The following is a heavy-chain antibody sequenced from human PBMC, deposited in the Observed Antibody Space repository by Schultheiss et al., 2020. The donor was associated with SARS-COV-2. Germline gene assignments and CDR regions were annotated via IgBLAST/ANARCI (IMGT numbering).Heavy chain of an antibody. V-gene: IGHV3-49*04. CDR1: GFTFGDYA. Sequence: GGSLRLSCTASGFTFGDYAMSWVRQAPGKGLEWVGFIRSKAYGGTTDYAASVKGRFTISRDDSKSIAYLQMNSLKTEDTAVYYCTRDGFVLDLWGRGTLVTVSS. D-gene: IGHD3-10*01. CDR2: IRSKAYGGTT. CDR3: TRDGFVLDL. J-gene: IGHJ2*01.